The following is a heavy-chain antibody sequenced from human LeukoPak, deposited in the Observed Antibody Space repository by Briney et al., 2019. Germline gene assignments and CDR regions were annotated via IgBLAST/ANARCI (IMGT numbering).Heavy chain of an antibody. Sequence: ASVKVSCKASGYTFTNYDINWIRQATGQGPEWMGWMNPNSGNSGYGQKFQGRVTMTRDTSTSTAYMELSSLRAEDTAVYYCAREWAYGEGDYFDYWGQGTLVTVSS. CDR1: GYTFTNYD. CDR3: AREWAYGEGDYFDY. V-gene: IGHV1-8*01. J-gene: IGHJ4*02. D-gene: IGHD4-17*01. CDR2: MNPNSGNS.